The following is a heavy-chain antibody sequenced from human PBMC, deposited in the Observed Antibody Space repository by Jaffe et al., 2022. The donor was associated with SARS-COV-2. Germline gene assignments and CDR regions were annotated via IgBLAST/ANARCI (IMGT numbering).Heavy chain of an antibody. CDR3: ARGHYELAY. D-gene: IGHD4-17*01. J-gene: IGHJ4*02. Sequence: QVQLVESGGGLVKPGGSLRLSCVISGLNFRDSYMSWIRQAPGKGLEWISYIDPGDNAIYCAESVKGRFTISRDNAKNSVYLQMNSLRAEDTAVYYCARGHYELAYWGQGTLVTVSS. CDR2: IDPGDNAI. CDR1: GLNFRDSY. V-gene: IGHV3-11*01.